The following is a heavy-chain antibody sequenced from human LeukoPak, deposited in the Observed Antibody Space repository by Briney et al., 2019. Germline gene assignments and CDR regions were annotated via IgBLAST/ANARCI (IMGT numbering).Heavy chain of an antibody. CDR1: GGSISSGTYH. CDR2: IYTSGST. Sequence: PSETLSLTCTVSGGSISSGTYHWSWIRQPAGKGLEWIGRIYTSGSTNYNPSLKSRVTISLDTSKNQFSLKLTSVIAADTAVYFCARSGTYQYSSTSDYWGQGTLVTVSS. CDR3: ARSGTYQYSSTSDY. V-gene: IGHV4-61*02. D-gene: IGHD6-13*01. J-gene: IGHJ4*02.